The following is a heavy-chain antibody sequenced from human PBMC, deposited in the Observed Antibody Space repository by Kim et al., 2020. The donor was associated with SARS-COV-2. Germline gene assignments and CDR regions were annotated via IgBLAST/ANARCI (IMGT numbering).Heavy chain of an antibody. CDR2: DPGGGGRT. CDR3: AKEQPRSSGWYFFED. Sequence: GGSLRLSCGASGFTVNNFAMSWVRQTPGKGLEWVSTDPGGGGRTFYADSVKGRFTISRDNSKNTVFLQMNSVRAEDTAVYYCAKEQPRSSGWYFFEDWGQGTLGTVSS. J-gene: IGHJ4*02. V-gene: IGHV3-23*01. D-gene: IGHD6-19*01. CDR1: GFTVNNFA.